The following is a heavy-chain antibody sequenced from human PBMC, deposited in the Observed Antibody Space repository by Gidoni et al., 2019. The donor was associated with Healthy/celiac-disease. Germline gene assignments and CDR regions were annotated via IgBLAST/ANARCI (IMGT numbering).Heavy chain of an antibody. CDR3: ARGRIAARPNNWFDP. Sequence: QVQLQQWGAGLLKPSETLSLTCAVYGGSFSAYYWSWIRQPPGKGLEWIGEIHHSGSTNYNPALKSRVTISVDTSKNQFSLKLSSVTAADTAVYYCARGRIAARPNNWFDPWGQGTLVTVSS. D-gene: IGHD6-6*01. CDR2: IHHSGST. J-gene: IGHJ5*02. V-gene: IGHV4-34*01. CDR1: GGSFSAYY.